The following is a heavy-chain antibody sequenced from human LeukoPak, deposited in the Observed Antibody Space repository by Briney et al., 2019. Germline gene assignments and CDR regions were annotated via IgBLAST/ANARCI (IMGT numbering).Heavy chain of an antibody. CDR2: ISSSSYI. V-gene: IGHV3-21*01. Sequence: PGGSLRLSCAASGFTFSSYSMNWVRQAPGKGLEWVSSISSSSYIYYADSVKGRFTISRDNAKNSLYLQMNSLRAEDTAVYYCARSSAAVPLWDWGQGTLVTVSS. D-gene: IGHD3-22*01. CDR1: GFTFSSYS. J-gene: IGHJ4*02. CDR3: ARSSAAVPLWD.